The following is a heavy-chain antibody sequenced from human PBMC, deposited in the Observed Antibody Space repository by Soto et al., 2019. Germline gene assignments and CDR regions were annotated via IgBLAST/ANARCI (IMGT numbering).Heavy chain of an antibody. J-gene: IGHJ6*02. V-gene: IGHV3-23*01. CDR2: ISGSGGST. CDR3: AKVSGSGSYSGMDV. CDR1: GFTFSSDF. D-gene: IGHD3-10*01. Sequence: GGSLXLSWAASGFTFSSDFMHWVRQAPGKGLEWVSAISGSGGSTYYADSVKGRFTISRDNSKNTLYLQMNSLRAEDTAVYYCAKVSGSGSYSGMDVWGQGTTVTVSS.